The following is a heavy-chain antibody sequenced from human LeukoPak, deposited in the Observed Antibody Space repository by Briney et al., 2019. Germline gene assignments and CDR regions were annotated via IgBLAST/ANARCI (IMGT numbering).Heavy chain of an antibody. J-gene: IGHJ6*03. CDR1: GYTFTSYG. CDR3: ARGRMVRGVIYANYYYYVDV. D-gene: IGHD3-10*01. Sequence: ASVKVSCKASGYTFTSYGISWVRQAPGQGLEWMGWISAYNGNTNYAQKLQGRVTMTTDTSTSTAYMELRSLRSDDTAVYYCARGRMVRGVIYANYYYYVDVWGKGTTVTVSS. CDR2: ISAYNGNT. V-gene: IGHV1-18*01.